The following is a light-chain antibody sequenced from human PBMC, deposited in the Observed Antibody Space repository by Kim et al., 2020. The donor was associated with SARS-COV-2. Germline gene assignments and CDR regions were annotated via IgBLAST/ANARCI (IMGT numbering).Light chain of an antibody. CDR2: TDD. V-gene: IGLV1-44*01. J-gene: IGLJ3*02. CDR3: VTWDDSLDVWM. CDR1: SSNIGSNT. Sequence: GQRVTISCSGSSSNIGSNTVNWYQQFPGTAPQLLIDTDDRRPSGVSDRVSCSKSGTSASLAISALRSEDEADYYCVTWDDSLDVWMFGGGTQLTVL.